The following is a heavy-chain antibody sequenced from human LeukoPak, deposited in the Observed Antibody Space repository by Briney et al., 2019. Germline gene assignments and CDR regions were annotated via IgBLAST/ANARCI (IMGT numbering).Heavy chain of an antibody. CDR1: GYTFTGCY. Sequence: GASVTVSCKASGYTFTGCYMHWVRQAPGQGLEWMGCINPNGGGTNYAQKFQGRVTIPRETSISTGYMELSRLRSDDTAVYYCARKKGYSYDSFDYWGQGTLVTVSS. D-gene: IGHD5-18*01. CDR2: INPNGGGT. V-gene: IGHV1-2*02. J-gene: IGHJ4*02. CDR3: ARKKGYSYDSFDY.